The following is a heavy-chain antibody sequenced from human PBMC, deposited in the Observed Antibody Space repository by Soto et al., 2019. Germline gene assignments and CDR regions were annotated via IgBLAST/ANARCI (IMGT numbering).Heavy chain of an antibody. CDR2: IYYSGIT. V-gene: IGHV4-39*02. CDR1: GGSISSSSYY. J-gene: IGHJ4*02. D-gene: IGHD6-19*01. Sequence: HLQLQESGPGLMKPSETLSLTCTVSGGSISSSSYYWGWIRQPPGKGLEWIGNIYYSGITYYNPSLKSLVAISGEPSEIDVTLKLSSVTAADTAVYYCAAYSSGWDEGNFDYWGQGTLVTVSS. CDR3: AAYSSGWDEGNFDY.